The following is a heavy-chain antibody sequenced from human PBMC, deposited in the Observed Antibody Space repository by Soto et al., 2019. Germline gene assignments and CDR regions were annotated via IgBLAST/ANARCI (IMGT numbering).Heavy chain of an antibody. V-gene: IGHV4-31*03. J-gene: IGHJ5*02. CDR3: ARAGHSSSSEGANWFDP. D-gene: IGHD6-6*01. CDR1: GGSISSGGYS. CDR2: IYYSGST. Sequence: QVQLQESGPGLVKPSQTLSLTCPVSGGSISSGGYSWSWIRQPPGKGLEWIGYIYYSGSTYYNPSLKSRVTISVDTSKNQFSLNLSSVTAADTAVYYCARAGHSSSSEGANWFDPWGQGTLVTVSS.